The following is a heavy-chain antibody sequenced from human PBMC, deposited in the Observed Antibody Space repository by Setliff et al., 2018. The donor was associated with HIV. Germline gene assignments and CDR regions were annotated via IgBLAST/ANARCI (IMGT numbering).Heavy chain of an antibody. Sequence: GGSLRLSCAASGFTFSRYEMNWVRQAPGKGLEWVSYISSRGGTIYYADSVKGRFTISRDNAKNSLYLQMNSLRAEDTAVYYCARDSSSWYEFYFDCWGQGTLVTVSS. CDR3: ARDSSSWYEFYFDC. D-gene: IGHD6-13*01. J-gene: IGHJ4*02. CDR2: ISSRGGTI. V-gene: IGHV3-48*03. CDR1: GFTFSRYE.